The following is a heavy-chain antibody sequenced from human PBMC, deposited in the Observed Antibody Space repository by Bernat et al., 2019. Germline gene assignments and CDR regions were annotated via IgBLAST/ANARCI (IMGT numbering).Heavy chain of an antibody. CDR1: GGSFSGYY. CDR3: ARGPPLRLDCSSTSCLFDY. Sequence: QVQLQQWGAGLLKPSETLSLTCAVYGGSFSGYYWCWIRQPPGKGLEWIGEINHSGSTNYNPSLKSRVTISVDTSKNQFSMKLSSVTAADTAVYYCARGPPLRLDCSSTSCLFDYWGQGTLVTVSS. J-gene: IGHJ4*02. CDR2: INHSGST. V-gene: IGHV4-34*01. D-gene: IGHD2-2*01.